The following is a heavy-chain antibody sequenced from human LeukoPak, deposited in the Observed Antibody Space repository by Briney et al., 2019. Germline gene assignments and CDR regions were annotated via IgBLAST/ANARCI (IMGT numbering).Heavy chain of an antibody. Sequence: GASVKVSCKASGGTFSSYAISWVRQAPGQGLEGMGRIIPLLSNANYAQKCQGRVTITTDESTSTAYMELSSLRSEDTAVYYCASSPRGGYSSSWYFDYWGQGTLVTVSS. CDR1: GGTFSSYA. V-gene: IGHV1-69*11. CDR2: IIPLLSNA. J-gene: IGHJ4*02. CDR3: ASSPRGGYSSSWYFDY. D-gene: IGHD6-13*01.